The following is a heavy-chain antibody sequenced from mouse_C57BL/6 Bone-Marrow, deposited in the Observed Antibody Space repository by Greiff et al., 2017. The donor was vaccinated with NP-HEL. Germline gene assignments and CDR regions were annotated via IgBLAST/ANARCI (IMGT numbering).Heavy chain of an antibody. J-gene: IGHJ4*01. CDR2: IYPGSGNT. CDR1: GYTFTDYY. V-gene: IGHV1-76*01. CDR3: ARSDTTVLNLYYMDY. D-gene: IGHD1-1*01. Sequence: QVQLQQSGAELVRPGASVKLSCKASGYTFTDYYINWVKQRPGQGLEWIARIYPGSGNTYYNEKFKGKATLTAEKSSSTAYMQLSSLTSEDSAVYFCARSDTTVLNLYYMDYWGQGTSVTVSS.